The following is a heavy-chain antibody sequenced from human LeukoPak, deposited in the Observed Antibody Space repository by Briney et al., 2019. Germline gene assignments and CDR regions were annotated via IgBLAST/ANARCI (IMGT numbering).Heavy chain of an antibody. CDR1: GASITSNY. CDR3: VRGFTMMIS. V-gene: IGHV4-59*01. D-gene: IGHD3-22*01. CDR2: IYYSGTT. Sequence: SETLSLTCTVSGASITSNYWSWLRQPPGKGLEWIGYIYYSGTTDYNPSLKSRVTISVDTSQNQFSLKLSSVTAADTAVYYCVRGFTMMISWGQGTLVTVSS. J-gene: IGHJ5*02.